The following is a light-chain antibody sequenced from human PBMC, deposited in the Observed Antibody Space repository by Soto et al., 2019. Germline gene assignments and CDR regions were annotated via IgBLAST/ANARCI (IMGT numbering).Light chain of an antibody. Sequence: QSALAQPASVSASFGQSITITCTGTGSDVGGYNYVYWYKQHPGKAPKVLIYEVSLRPPGVSARFSGSKSCNTASLSISGLQAEDEAEYYCSSYRSTNTVVFGGGTKLTVL. V-gene: IGLV2-14*01. CDR2: EVS. CDR1: GSDVGGYNY. CDR3: SSYRSTNTVV. J-gene: IGLJ3*02.